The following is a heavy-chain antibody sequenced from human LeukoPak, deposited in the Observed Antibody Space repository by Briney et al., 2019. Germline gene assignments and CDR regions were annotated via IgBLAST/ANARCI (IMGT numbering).Heavy chain of an antibody. D-gene: IGHD3-22*01. CDR1: GDTFTGYY. J-gene: IGHJ6*03. Sequence: GASVKVSCKASGDTFTGYYMHWVRQAPGQGLEWMGRINPNSGGTNYAQKFQGRVTMTRDTSISTAYMELSRLRSDDTAVYYCAIDSYDSSVGYYYMDVWGKGTTVTVSS. CDR2: INPNSGGT. CDR3: AIDSYDSSVGYYYMDV. V-gene: IGHV1-2*06.